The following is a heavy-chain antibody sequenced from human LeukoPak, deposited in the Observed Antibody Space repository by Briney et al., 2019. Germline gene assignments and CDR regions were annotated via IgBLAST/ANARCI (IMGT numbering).Heavy chain of an antibody. CDR2: ISPYNGNT. Sequence: ASVKVSCKTSGYTFTNYGISWVRQAPGQGLEWMGWISPYNGNTIYAQKLQGRVTVTTDTSTSTAYMELRILRSDDTAVYYCTRTVLDCKNGVCYDYWGQGTLVTVFS. V-gene: IGHV1-18*01. CDR3: TRTVLDCKNGVCYDY. J-gene: IGHJ4*02. D-gene: IGHD2-8*01. CDR1: GYTFTNYG.